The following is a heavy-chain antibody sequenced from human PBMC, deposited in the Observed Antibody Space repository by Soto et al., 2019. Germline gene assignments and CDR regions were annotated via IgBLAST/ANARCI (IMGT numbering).Heavy chain of an antibody. D-gene: IGHD6-13*01. CDR3: ARHFSSSRYYFDH. CDR2: IYPGDSET. CDR1: GYSFTNNW. J-gene: IGHJ4*02. Sequence: GESLKISCKASGYSFTNNWIGWVRQKPGKGLEWMGIIYPGDSETKYNPSFEGRVTISADKSISTAYLQWNSLKASDTAIYYCARHFSSSRYYFDHWGQGTLVTVSS. V-gene: IGHV5-51*01.